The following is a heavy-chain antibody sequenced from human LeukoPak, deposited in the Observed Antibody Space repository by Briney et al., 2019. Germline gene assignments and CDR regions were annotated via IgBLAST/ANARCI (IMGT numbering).Heavy chain of an antibody. D-gene: IGHD3-9*01. Sequence: PGGSLRLSCAASGFTFSSYWMHWVRQAPGKGLVWVSRINSDGSSTSYADSVKGRFTISRDNAKNTLYLQMNSLRAEDTAVYYCARGGENVLRYFDWLPHREYYFDYWGQGTLVTVSS. V-gene: IGHV3-74*01. CDR2: INSDGSST. CDR3: ARGGENVLRYFDWLPHREYYFDY. J-gene: IGHJ4*02. CDR1: GFTFSSYW.